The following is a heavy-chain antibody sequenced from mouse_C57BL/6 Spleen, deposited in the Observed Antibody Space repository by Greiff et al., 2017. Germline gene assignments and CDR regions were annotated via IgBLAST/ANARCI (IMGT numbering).Heavy chain of an antibody. CDR3: ARSRDSSTWFAY. V-gene: IGHV1-61*01. CDR2: IYPSDSET. D-gene: IGHD3-2*02. J-gene: IGHJ3*01. Sequence: VKLQQPGAELVRPGSSVKLSCKASGYTFTSYWMDWVKQRPGQGLEWIGNIYPSDSETHYNQKFKDKATLTVDKSSSTAYMQLSSLTSEDSAVYYCARSRDSSTWFAYWGQGTLVTVSA. CDR1: GYTFTSYW.